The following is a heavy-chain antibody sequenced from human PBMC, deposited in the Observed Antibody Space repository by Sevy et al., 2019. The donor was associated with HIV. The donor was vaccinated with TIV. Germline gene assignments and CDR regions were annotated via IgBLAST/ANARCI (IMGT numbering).Heavy chain of an antibody. CDR3: AKDRGSSGQYYYYYMDV. CDR1: GFTFSSYG. D-gene: IGHD6-19*01. CDR2: ISYDGSNK. J-gene: IGHJ6*03. Sequence: GGSLRLSCAASGFTFSSYGMHWVRQAPGKGLEWVAVISYDGSNKYYADSVKGRFTISRDNSKNTLYLKMNSLRAEDTAVYYCAKDRGSSGQYYYYYMDVWGKGTTVTVSS. V-gene: IGHV3-30*18.